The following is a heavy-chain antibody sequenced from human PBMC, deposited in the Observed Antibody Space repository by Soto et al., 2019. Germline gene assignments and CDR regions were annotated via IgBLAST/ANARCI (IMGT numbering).Heavy chain of an antibody. CDR1: GGSISSGDYY. D-gene: IGHD5-12*01. CDR2: IYYSGST. J-gene: IGHJ4*02. Sequence: PSETLSLTCTVSGGSISSGDYYWSWIRQPPGKGLEWIGYIYYSGSTYYNPSLKSRVTISVDTSKNQFSLKLSSVTAADTAVYYCARDMEYSGYRIIYWGQGTLVTVSS. CDR3: ARDMEYSGYRIIY. V-gene: IGHV4-30-4*01.